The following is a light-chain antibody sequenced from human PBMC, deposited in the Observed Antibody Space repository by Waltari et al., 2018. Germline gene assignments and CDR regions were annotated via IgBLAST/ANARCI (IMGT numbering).Light chain of an antibody. CDR2: RSY. J-gene: IGLJ3*02. CDR1: SSNIGANY. V-gene: IGLV1-47*01. Sequence: QSVLTQSPSASGTPGQRVTISCSGRSSNIGANYVSWYQQFPGTAPRLLIYRSYQRPSGVPDRFSGSKSGTSASLAISGLRSEDEADYYCATWDDSLNAWVFGGGTRLTAL. CDR3: ATWDDSLNAWV.